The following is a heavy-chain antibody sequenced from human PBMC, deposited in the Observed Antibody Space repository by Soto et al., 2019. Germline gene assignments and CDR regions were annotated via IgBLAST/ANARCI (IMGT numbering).Heavy chain of an antibody. D-gene: IGHD5-12*01. J-gene: IGHJ5*02. CDR2: VRNKVKSYTT. CDR1: GFTFSDHY. V-gene: IGHV3-72*01. CDR3: VRDRNWSYDS. Sequence: PGGSLRLSCAASGFTFSDHYMDWVRQAPGKGLEWVGRVRNKVKSYTTDYAASVRGRFTISRDDSHSSIYLQMNSLKTEDTAVYYCVRDRNWSYDSWGLGTLVTVSS.